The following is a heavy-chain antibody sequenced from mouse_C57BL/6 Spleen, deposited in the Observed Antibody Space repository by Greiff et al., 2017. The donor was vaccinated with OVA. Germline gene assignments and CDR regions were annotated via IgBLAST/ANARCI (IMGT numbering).Heavy chain of an antibody. V-gene: IGHV3-6*01. J-gene: IGHJ2*01. CDR2: ISYDGSN. CDR3: AREGREDYFDY. Sequence: EVKLQESGPGLVKPSQSLSLTCSVTGYSITSGYYWNWIRQFPGNKLEWMGYISYDGSNNYNPSLKNRISITRDTSKNQFFLKLNSVTTEDTATYYCAREGREDYFDYWGQGTTLTVSS. CDR1: GYSITSGYY.